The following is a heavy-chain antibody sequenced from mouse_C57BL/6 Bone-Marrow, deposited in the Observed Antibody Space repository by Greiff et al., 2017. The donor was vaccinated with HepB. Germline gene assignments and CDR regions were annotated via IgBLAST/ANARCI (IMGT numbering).Heavy chain of an antibody. CDR2: IFPGSGST. Sequence: QVQLKESGPELVKPGASVKISCKASGYTFTDYYINWVKQRPGQGLEWIGWIFPGSGSTCYNEKFKGKATLTVDKSSSTAYMLLSSLTSEDSAVYFCARKNYGSSHPWFAYWGQGTLVTVSA. D-gene: IGHD1-1*01. CDR3: ARKNYGSSHPWFAY. V-gene: IGHV1-75*01. J-gene: IGHJ3*01. CDR1: GYTFTDYY.